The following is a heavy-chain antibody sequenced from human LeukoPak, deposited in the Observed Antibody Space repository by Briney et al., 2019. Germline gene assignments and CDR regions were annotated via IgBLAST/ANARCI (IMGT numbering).Heavy chain of an antibody. Sequence: SETLSLTCAVYGGSFSGYYWSWIRQPPGKGLEWIGEINHSGSTNYNPSLKSRVTISVDMSKNQFSLKLSSVTAADTAVYYCARGRRGSSGYYSYYYYYGMDVWGQGTTVTVSS. CDR2: INHSGST. D-gene: IGHD3-22*01. CDR3: ARGRRGSSGYYSYYYYYGMDV. J-gene: IGHJ6*02. CDR1: GGSFSGYY. V-gene: IGHV4-34*01.